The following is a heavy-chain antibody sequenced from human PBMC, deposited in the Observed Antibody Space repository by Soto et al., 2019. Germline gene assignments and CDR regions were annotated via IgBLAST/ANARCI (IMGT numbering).Heavy chain of an antibody. CDR2: IWYDGSNK. J-gene: IGHJ4*02. D-gene: IGHD2-2*01. CDR1: GFTFSSYG. Sequence: QVQLVESGGGVVQPGRSLRLSCAASGFTFSSYGMHWVRQAPGKGLEWVAVIWYDGSNKYYADSVKGRFTISRDNSKNTLYLKMNSLRAEDTAVYYYARDRGMVVVPAAPDYWGQGTLVTVSS. CDR3: ARDRGMVVVPAAPDY. V-gene: IGHV3-33*01.